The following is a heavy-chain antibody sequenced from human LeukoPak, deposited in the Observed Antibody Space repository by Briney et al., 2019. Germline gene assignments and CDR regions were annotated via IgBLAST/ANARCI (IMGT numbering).Heavy chain of an antibody. V-gene: IGHV4-59*08. CDR3: ASGPEIDYYDSSGYYYSADY. CDR2: IYYSGST. J-gene: IGHJ4*02. CDR1: GGSISRYY. Sequence: SETLSLTCTVSGGSISRYYWSWIRQPPGKGLEWIGYIYYSGSTNYNPSLKSRVTISVDTSKNQFSLKLSSVTAADTAVYYCASGPEIDYYDSSGYYYSADYWGQGTLVTVSS. D-gene: IGHD3-22*01.